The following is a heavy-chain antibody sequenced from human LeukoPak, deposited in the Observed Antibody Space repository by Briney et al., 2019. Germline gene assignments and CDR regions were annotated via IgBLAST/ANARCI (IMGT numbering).Heavy chain of an antibody. D-gene: IGHD5-18*01. V-gene: IGHV1-2*02. CDR3: ASTTFNRDTDVLPFDY. Sequence: ASVKVSCKASGYTFTDYYIHWVRQAPGQGLEWMGWINPNSGGTKFAQKFQGRVTMTRDTSISTAYMELSRLRSDDTALYYCASTTFNRDTDVLPFDYWGQGTLVTVSS. CDR2: INPNSGGT. CDR1: GYTFTDYY. J-gene: IGHJ4*02.